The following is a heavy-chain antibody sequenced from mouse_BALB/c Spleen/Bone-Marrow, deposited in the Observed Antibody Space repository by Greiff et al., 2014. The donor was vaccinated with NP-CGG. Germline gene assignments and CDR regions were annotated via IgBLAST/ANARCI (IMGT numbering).Heavy chain of an antibody. J-gene: IGHJ4*01. D-gene: IGHD1-2*01. V-gene: IGHV2-9*02. CDR3: ARITTGTGAMDY. CDR1: GFSLTHYG. Sequence: VQVVESGPGLVAPSQSLSITCTVSGFSLTHYGVHWVRQPPGKGLAWLGVIWADGSTNYNSALMSRLSISKDNSKSQVFFKMNSLQTDDTAMDYCARITTGTGAMDYWGQGTSVTVSA. CDR2: IWADGST.